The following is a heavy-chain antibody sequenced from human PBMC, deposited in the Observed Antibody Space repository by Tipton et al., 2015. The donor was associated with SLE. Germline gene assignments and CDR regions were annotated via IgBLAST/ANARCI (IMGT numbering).Heavy chain of an antibody. V-gene: IGHV4-59*01. J-gene: IGHJ2*01. CDR2: IYYSGST. D-gene: IGHD3-16*02. CDR1: GGSISSYS. Sequence: TLSLTGTVSGGSISSYSWSWIRQPPGKGLEWIGYIYYSGSTNYNPSLKSRVTISVDTSKNQFSLKLSSVTAADTAVYYCATSPRGLHLGELSLYWYFDLWGRGTLVTVSS. CDR3: ATSPRGLHLGELSLYWYFDL.